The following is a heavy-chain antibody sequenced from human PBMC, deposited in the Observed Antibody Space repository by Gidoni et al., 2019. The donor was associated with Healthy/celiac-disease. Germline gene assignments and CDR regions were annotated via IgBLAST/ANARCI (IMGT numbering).Heavy chain of an antibody. CDR1: GGTFSSYA. CDR3: ARDCCGDCYSSYYGMDV. CDR2: LIPIFGTA. J-gene: IGHJ6*02. Sequence: QVQLVQSGAEVKKPGASVKVSCKASGGTFSSYAISWVRQAPGQGLEWMGGLIPIFGTANYAQKCQGRVTITADESTSTAYMELSSLRSEDTAVYYCARDCCGDCYSSYYGMDVWGQGTTVTVSS. D-gene: IGHD2-21*02. V-gene: IGHV1-69*01.